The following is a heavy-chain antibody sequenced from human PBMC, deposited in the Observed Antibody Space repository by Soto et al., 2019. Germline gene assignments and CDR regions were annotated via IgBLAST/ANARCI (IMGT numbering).Heavy chain of an antibody. CDR3: ARDLGYYDSGGYFDY. D-gene: IGHD3-22*01. V-gene: IGHV3-11*01. CDR1: GFTFSYHY. J-gene: IGHJ4*02. CDR2: ISSSGDII. Sequence: GGSLRLSCAASGFTFSYHYMSWIRQAPGKGLEWVSYISSSGDIIYYADSVKGRFTISRDNAKNSLYLQMNSLRAEDTAVYYCARDLGYYDSGGYFDYWGQGTLVTVSS.